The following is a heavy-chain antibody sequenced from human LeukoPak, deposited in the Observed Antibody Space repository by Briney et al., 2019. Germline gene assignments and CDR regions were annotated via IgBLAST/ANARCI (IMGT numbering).Heavy chain of an antibody. CDR3: ARGKYYDFWSGYYTDY. CDR2: IYYSGST. V-gene: IGHV4-59*01. J-gene: IGHJ4*02. CDR1: GGSISSYY. Sequence: SETLSLTFTVSGGSISSYYWSWIRQPPGKGLEWIGYIYYSGSTNYNPSLKSRVTISVDTSKNQFSLKLSSVTAADTAVYYCARGKYYDFWSGYYTDYWGQGTLVTVSS. D-gene: IGHD3-3*01.